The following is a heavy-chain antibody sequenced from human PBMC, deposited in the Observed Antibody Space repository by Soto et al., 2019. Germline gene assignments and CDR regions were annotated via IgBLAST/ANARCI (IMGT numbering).Heavy chain of an antibody. CDR2: ISAGGGST. D-gene: IGHD3-22*01. CDR3: AKVVGDGNDYYDF. V-gene: IGHV3-23*01. Sequence: PGGSLRLSCVGSGFTFSSYAMTWVRQAPGKGLEWVSLISAGGGSTYYADSVRGRFTISRDNSKKNTLYLQMDSLGAEDTAIYYCAKVVGDGNDYYDFWGQGTLVTVSS. CDR1: GFTFSSYA. J-gene: IGHJ4*02.